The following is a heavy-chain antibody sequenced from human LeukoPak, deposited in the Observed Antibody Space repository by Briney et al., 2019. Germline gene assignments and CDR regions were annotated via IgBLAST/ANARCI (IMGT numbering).Heavy chain of an antibody. CDR1: GYTFTSYG. CDR3: ARGEALIVVVPAASQN. J-gene: IGHJ4*02. D-gene: IGHD2-2*01. CDR2: ISAYNGNT. V-gene: IGHV1-18*01. Sequence: GGSLRLSCAASGYTFTSYGISWVRQAPGQGLEWMGWISAYNGNTNYAQKLQGRVTMTTDTSTSTAYMELRSLGSDDTAVYYCARGEALIVVVPAASQNWGQGTLVTVSS.